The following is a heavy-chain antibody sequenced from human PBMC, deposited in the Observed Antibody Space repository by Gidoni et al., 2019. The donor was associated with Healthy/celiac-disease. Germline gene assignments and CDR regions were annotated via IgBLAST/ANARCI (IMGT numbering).Heavy chain of an antibody. CDR3: ARESSDYGVKYYFDY. J-gene: IGHJ4*02. Sequence: HVQLQESGPGLVKPSQPLSLTCTVSGCSIRSGGYYWSWIRQHPGKGLEWIGYIYYSGSTYYNPSLKSRVTISVDTSKNQFSRKLSSVTAADTAVYYCARESSDYGVKYYFDYWGQGTLVTVSS. V-gene: IGHV4-31*03. CDR2: IYYSGST. D-gene: IGHD4-17*01. CDR1: GCSIRSGGYY.